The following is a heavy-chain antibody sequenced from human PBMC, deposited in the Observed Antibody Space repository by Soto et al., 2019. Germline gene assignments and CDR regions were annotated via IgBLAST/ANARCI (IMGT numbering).Heavy chain of an antibody. J-gene: IGHJ4*02. CDR3: GGGRGGGEQGLVLVY. CDR2: IYYSGST. D-gene: IGHD6-19*01. V-gene: IGHV4-31*03. Sequence: QVQLQESGPGLVKPSQTLSLTCTVSGGSISSGGYYWSWIRQHPGKGLEWIGYIYYSGSTYYNPSLKRRVTIAVNTSKNQFSPKLGSGTAGDTAVYYCGGGRGGGEQGLVLVYWGQGTLVTVSS. CDR1: GGSISSGGYY.